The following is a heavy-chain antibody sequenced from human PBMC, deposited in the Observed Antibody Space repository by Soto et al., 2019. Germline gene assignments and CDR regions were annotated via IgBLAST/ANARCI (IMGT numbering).Heavy chain of an antibody. V-gene: IGHV3-15*07. CDR1: GFTFSDAW. CDR2: IKSKTDGGTT. CDR3: ITFRYFYDSSGYYLWDF. D-gene: IGHD3-22*01. J-gene: IGHJ4*02. Sequence: DVQLVESGGGLVKPGGSLRLSCAASGFTFSDAWMNWVRQAPGKGLEWVGRIKSKTDGGTTDYAAPVKGRFTISRDDSKNTLYLQMNSLKTEDTAVYFCITFRYFYDSSGYYLWDFWGQGTLVTVSS.